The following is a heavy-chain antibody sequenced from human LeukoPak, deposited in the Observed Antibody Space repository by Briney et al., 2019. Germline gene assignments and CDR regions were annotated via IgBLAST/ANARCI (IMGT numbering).Heavy chain of an antibody. D-gene: IGHD3-10*01. CDR3: ARDLTMVRGVIITWAGGDDAFDI. CDR2: INPNSGGT. CDR1: GYTFTGYY. J-gene: IGHJ3*02. Sequence: ASVKASCKASGYTFTGYYMHWVRQAPGQGLEWMGRINPNSGGTNYAQKFQGRVTMTRDTSISTAYMELSRLRSDDTAVYYCARDLTMVRGVIITWAGGDDAFDIWGQGTMVTVSS. V-gene: IGHV1-2*06.